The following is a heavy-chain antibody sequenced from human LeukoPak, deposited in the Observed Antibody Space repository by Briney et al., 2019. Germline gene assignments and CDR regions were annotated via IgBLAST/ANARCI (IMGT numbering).Heavy chain of an antibody. CDR3: ARTSSGYYYVDY. Sequence: SVKVSCKASGGTFNNFAICWVRQAPGQGLEWMGGIFPVFGTPTYAQRLQGRVTMTTDTSTSTAYMELRSLRSDDTAVYYCARTSSGYYYVDYWGQGTLVTVSS. CDR1: GGTFNNFA. D-gene: IGHD3-22*01. J-gene: IGHJ4*02. V-gene: IGHV1-69*05. CDR2: IFPVFGTP.